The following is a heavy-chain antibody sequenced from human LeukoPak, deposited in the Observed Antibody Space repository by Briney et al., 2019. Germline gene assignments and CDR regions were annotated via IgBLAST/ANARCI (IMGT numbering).Heavy chain of an antibody. J-gene: IGHJ4*02. V-gene: IGHV1-69*05. CDR2: IIPIFGTA. CDR3: ARSGYQLLPRDYYFDY. CDR1: GSTFSSYA. Sequence: SVKVSCKASGSTFSSYAISWVRQAPGQGLEWMGGIIPIFGTANYAQKFQGRVTITTDESTSTAYMELSSLRSEDTAVYYCARSGYQLLPRDYYFDYWGQGTLVTVSS. D-gene: IGHD2-2*01.